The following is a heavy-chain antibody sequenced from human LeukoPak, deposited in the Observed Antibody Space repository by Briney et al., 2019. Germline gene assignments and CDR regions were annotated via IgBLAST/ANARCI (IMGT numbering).Heavy chain of an antibody. CDR3: ARVTVFGYSSSWYNYWYFDL. V-gene: IGHV1-69*13. J-gene: IGHJ2*01. CDR2: VIPIFGTA. D-gene: IGHD6-13*01. CDR1: GGTFSSYA. Sequence: SVKVSCKASGGTFSSYAISWVRQAPGQGLEWMGGVIPIFGTANYAQKFQGRVTITADGSTSTAYMELSSLRSEDTAVYYCARVTVFGYSSSWYNYWYFDLWGRGTLVTVSS.